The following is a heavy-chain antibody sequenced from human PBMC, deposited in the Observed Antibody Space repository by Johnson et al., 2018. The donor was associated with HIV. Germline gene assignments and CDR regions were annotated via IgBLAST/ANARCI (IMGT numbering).Heavy chain of an antibody. J-gene: IGHJ3*02. D-gene: IGHD4-23*01. CDR3: AKDSGVATLVTGAFDI. Sequence: VQLVESGGGVVQPGRSLRLSCAASGFTFSSYGMHWVRQAPGKGLEWVALIWYDGSNKYYADSVKGRFTISRDNSKNTLYLQMNSLRAEDTAVYYCAKDSGVATLVTGAFDIWGQGTMVTVSS. V-gene: IGHV3-30*18. CDR2: IWYDGSNK. CDR1: GFTFSSYG.